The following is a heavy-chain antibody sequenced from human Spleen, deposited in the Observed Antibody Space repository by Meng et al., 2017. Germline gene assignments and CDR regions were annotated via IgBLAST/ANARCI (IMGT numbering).Heavy chain of an antibody. CDR2: IIPIFGTA. D-gene: IGHD4-23*01. Sequence: QVLLVEAGAEGKKPGSSVNVPCKASGGTFSSYAISWVRQAPGQGLEWMGGIIPIFGTANYAQKFQGRVTITADESTSTAYMELSSLRSEDTAVYYCARAATVVTPGDYWGQGTLVTVSS. V-gene: IGHV1-69*01. J-gene: IGHJ4*02. CDR1: GGTFSSYA. CDR3: ARAATVVTPGDY.